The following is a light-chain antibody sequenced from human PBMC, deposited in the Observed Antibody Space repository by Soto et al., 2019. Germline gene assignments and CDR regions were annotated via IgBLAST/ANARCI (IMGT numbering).Light chain of an antibody. V-gene: IGLV2-8*01. CDR1: SSDVGGYNY. CDR3: GPLGPGNNFV. CDR2: EVT. Sequence: QSVLTQPPSASGSPGQSVTISCTGSSSDVGGYNYVSWYQHHPGRAPRLMIYEVTKRPSGVSNRFSGSKSGNTASLTVSGLQAEDEADYFCGPLGPGNNFVFGNRIQVTV. J-gene: IGLJ1*01.